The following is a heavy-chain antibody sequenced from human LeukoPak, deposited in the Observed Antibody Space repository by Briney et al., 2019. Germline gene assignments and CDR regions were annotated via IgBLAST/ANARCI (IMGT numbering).Heavy chain of an antibody. Sequence: PSETLSLTCTVSGGSISTSSYYWGWVRQPPGKGLEWIGNIFYSGSTYYSPSLKSRVTISLDTSRNQFSLKLNSVTAADTAVYYCARDRFLGPWGPLDPWGQGTLVTVSS. V-gene: IGHV4-39*07. D-gene: IGHD1-26*01. CDR3: ARDRFLGPWGPLDP. CDR1: GGSISTSSYY. J-gene: IGHJ5*02. CDR2: IFYSGST.